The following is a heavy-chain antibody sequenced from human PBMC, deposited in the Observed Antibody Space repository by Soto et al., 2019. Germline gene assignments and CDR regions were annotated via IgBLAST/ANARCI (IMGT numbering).Heavy chain of an antibody. CDR1: GFSFNTYA. CDR3: AKDGLGFGELPYSDY. Sequence: PGGSLRLSCAASGFSFNTYAMSWVRQARGKGPEWVSTVSASGGSTYSADNVKGRFTISRDNFKNTLYLQMNSLRAEDTAVYYCAKDGLGFGELPYSDYWGQGTLVTVSS. D-gene: IGHD3-10*01. J-gene: IGHJ4*02. CDR2: VSASGGST. V-gene: IGHV3-23*01.